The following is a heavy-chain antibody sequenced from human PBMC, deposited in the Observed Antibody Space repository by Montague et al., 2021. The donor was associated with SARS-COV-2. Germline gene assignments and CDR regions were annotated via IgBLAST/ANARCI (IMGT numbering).Heavy chain of an antibody. Sequence: SETLSLTCTVSGGSISSSSYYWGWHRQTPGQGLEWIRSIFCSGSTDYNPSLKSRVTISVDTSKNQFSLKLSSVTAADTAVYYCASMVRAQVYYFDYWGQGTLVTVSS. J-gene: IGHJ4*02. V-gene: IGHV4-39*01. CDR3: ASMVRAQVYYFDY. D-gene: IGHD3-10*01. CDR1: GGSISSSSYY. CDR2: IFCSGST.